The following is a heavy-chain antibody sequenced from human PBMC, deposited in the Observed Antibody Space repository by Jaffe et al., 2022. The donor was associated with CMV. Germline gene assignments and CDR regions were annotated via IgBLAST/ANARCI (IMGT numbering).Heavy chain of an antibody. D-gene: IGHD3-10*01. J-gene: IGHJ6*03. CDR1: GYSFTSYW. Sequence: EVQLVQSGAEVKKPGESLRISCKGSGYSFTSYWISWVRQMPGKGLEWMGRIDPSDSYTNYSPSFQGHVTISADKSISTAYLQWSSLKASDTAMYYCATDGFGEPHYYYYMDVWGKGTTVTVSS. CDR2: IDPSDSYT. CDR3: ATDGFGEPHYYYYMDV. V-gene: IGHV5-10-1*03.